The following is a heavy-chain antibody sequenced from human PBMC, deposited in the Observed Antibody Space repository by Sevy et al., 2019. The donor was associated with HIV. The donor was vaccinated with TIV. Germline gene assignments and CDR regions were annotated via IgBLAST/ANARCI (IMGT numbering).Heavy chain of an antibody. V-gene: IGHV1-18*01. CDR1: GYTFTSYR. CDR3: ARAYCSGGSCYSLAY. CDR2: VSAHNGDT. J-gene: IGHJ4*02. Sequence: ASVKVSCKASGYTFTSYRIYWVRQAPGQGLEWMGWVSAHNGDTNYVQKVQGRVAMTTDTSTSTAYIELSSLTSDDTAVYYCARAYCSGGSCYSLAYWGQGSLVTVSS. D-gene: IGHD2-15*01.